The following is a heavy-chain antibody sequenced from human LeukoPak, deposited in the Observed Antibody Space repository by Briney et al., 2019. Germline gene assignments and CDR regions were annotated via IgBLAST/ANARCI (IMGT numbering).Heavy chain of an antibody. CDR2: ISTSSRYI. J-gene: IGHJ5*02. CDR1: GFTFSSFD. CDR3: ARADCSGSTCYLRRSWFDP. Sequence: PGGSLRLSCAASGFTFSSFDMNWVRQAPGKGLEWDSSISTSSRYIYYRDSVKGRFTISRDDAKNSLYLQMNSLRVEDTAVYYCARADCSGSTCYLRRSWFDPWGQGTLVTVSS. D-gene: IGHD2-2*01. V-gene: IGHV3-21*01.